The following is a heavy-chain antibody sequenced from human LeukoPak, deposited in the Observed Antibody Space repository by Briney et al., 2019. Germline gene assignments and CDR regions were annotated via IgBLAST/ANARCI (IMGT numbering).Heavy chain of an antibody. CDR1: GGSISSYY. CDR3: ARDRYCSGGSCYSGRFDP. CDR2: IHDSGSA. D-gene: IGHD2-15*01. Sequence: SETLSLTCTVSGGSISSYYWTWIRQPPGKGLEWIGYIHDSGSANYNPSLKSRVTISLDTSKNQFPLKLTSVTAADTAMYYCARDRYCSGGSCYSGRFDPWGQGTLVTVSS. V-gene: IGHV4-59*01. J-gene: IGHJ5*02.